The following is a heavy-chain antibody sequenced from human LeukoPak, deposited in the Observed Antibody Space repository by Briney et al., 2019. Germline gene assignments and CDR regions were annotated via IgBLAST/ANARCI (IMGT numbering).Heavy chain of an antibody. D-gene: IGHD3-10*01. Sequence: GGSLRLSCAASGNYWMHWVRLAPGKGLVWVSHINSDGSWTSYADSVKGRFTISRDNAKNSLYLQMNSLRAEDTAVYFCARDRRGPFDYWGQGTLVTVSS. V-gene: IGHV3-74*01. CDR3: ARDRRGPFDY. CDR1: GNYW. J-gene: IGHJ4*02. CDR2: INSDGSWT.